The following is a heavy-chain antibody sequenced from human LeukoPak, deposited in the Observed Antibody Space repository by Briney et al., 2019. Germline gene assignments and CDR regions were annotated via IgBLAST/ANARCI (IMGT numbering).Heavy chain of an antibody. CDR2: ISSGSSGSI. CDR3: ARILYGSGSYGTFDC. CDR1: GFTFSSYS. V-gene: IGHV3-48*04. Sequence: GGSLRLSCAASGFTFSSYSMNWVRQAAGRGLEWVSYISSGSSGSIYYADSVKGRFTISRDNSQNSLYLQMNSLRAEDTAVYYCARILYGSGSYGTFDCWGQGTLVTVSS. D-gene: IGHD3-10*01. J-gene: IGHJ4*02.